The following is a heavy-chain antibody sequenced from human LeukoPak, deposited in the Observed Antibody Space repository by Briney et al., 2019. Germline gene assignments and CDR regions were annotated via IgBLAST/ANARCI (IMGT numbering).Heavy chain of an antibody. Sequence: GRSLRLSCAASGFTFSSYSMNWVRQAPGKGLEWVSSISSSSSYIYYADSVKGRFTISRDNAKNSLYLQMNSLRAEDTAVYYCARDFCSSTSCPPDYWGQGTLVTVSS. CDR3: ARDFCSSTSCPPDY. D-gene: IGHD2-2*01. J-gene: IGHJ4*02. V-gene: IGHV3-21*01. CDR1: GFTFSSYS. CDR2: ISSSSSYI.